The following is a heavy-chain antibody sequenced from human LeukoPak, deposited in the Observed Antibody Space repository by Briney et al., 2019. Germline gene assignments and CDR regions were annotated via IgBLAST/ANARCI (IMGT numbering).Heavy chain of an antibody. CDR1: GYTFTSYA. CDR3: AGGELRSDFDY. D-gene: IGHD1-26*01. J-gene: IGHJ4*02. CDR2: INAGNGNT. V-gene: IGHV1-3*01. Sequence: GASVKVSCKASGYTFTSYAMHWVRQAPGQRLEWMGWINAGNGNTKHSQKFQGRVTITRDTSASTAYMELSSLRSEDTAVYYCAGGELRSDFDYWGQGTLVTVSS.